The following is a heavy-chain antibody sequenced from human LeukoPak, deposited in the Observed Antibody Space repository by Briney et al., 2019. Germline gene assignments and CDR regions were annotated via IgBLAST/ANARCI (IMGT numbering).Heavy chain of an antibody. Sequence: SETLSLTCTVSGGSISSSSYYWGWIRQPPGKGLEWIGSIYYSGSTYYNPSLKSRVTISVDTSKNQFSLKLSSVTAADTAVYYCARGDYDFWSGVSDYYCMDVWGKGTTVTVSS. CDR2: IYYSGST. D-gene: IGHD3-3*01. CDR3: ARGDYDFWSGVSDYYCMDV. CDR1: GGSISSSSYY. J-gene: IGHJ6*03. V-gene: IGHV4-39*07.